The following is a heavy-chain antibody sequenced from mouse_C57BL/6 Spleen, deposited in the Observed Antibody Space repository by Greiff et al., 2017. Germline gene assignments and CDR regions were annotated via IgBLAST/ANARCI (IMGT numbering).Heavy chain of an antibody. J-gene: IGHJ3*01. CDR2: IYPGDGDT. D-gene: IGHD1-1*01. CDR1: GYAFSSSW. Sequence: QVQLQQSGPELVKPGASVKISCKASGYAFSSSWMNWVKQRPGKGLEWIGRIYPGDGDTNYNGKFKGKATLTADKSSSTAYMQLSSLTSEDSAVYFCAGYYGRSAWFAYWGQGTLVTVSA. V-gene: IGHV1-82*01. CDR3: AGYYGRSAWFAY.